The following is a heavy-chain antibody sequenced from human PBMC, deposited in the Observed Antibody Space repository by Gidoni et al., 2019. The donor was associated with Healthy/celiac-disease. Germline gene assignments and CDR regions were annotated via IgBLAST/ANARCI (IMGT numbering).Heavy chain of an antibody. CDR3: AREGGYVYYYYYGMDV. CDR1: VGSASSGCYY. Sequence: QVQPQESGPGLLKPSETLFLTCTVLVGSASSGCYYWSWIRQPPGKGLEWIGYIYYSGSTNYKPSLKSRVTISVDTSKNQFSLKLSSVTAADTAVYYCAREGGYVYYYYYGMDVWGQGTTVTVSS. J-gene: IGHJ6*02. D-gene: IGHD3-22*01. CDR2: IYYSGST. V-gene: IGHV4-61*01.